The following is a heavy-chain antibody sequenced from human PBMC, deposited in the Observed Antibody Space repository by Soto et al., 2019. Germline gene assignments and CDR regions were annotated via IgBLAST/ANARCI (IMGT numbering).Heavy chain of an antibody. CDR1: GGTFSSYA. Sequence: ASVKVSCKASGGTFSSYAISWVRQAPGQGLEWMGGIIPIFGTANYAQKFQGRVTFTADESTSTAYMELSSLRSEDTAVYYCARDRFGRIEELSGSFDYWRERXLVTV. CDR3: ARDRFGRIEELSGSFDY. V-gene: IGHV1-69*13. D-gene: IGHD3-16*02. J-gene: IGHJ4*02. CDR2: IIPIFGTA.